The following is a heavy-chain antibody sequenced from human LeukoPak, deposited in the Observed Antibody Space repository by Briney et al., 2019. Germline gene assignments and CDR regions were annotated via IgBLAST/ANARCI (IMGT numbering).Heavy chain of an antibody. CDR2: IYYSGST. Sequence: RTSETLSLTCTASGGSISSSSYYWGWIRQPPGKGLEWIGSIYYSGSTYYNPSLKSRVTISVDTSKNQFSLKLSSVTAADTAVYYCARGIQKPPGDHWGQGTLVTVSS. CDR1: GGSISSSSYY. CDR3: ARGIQKPPGDH. D-gene: IGHD5-18*01. J-gene: IGHJ4*02. V-gene: IGHV4-39*01.